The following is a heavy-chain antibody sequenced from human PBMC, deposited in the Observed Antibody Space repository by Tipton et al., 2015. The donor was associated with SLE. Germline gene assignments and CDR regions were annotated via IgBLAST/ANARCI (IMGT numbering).Heavy chain of an antibody. D-gene: IGHD3-16*01. CDR3: AGGTGAYFDH. CDR1: GFTYSGSA. V-gene: IGHV3-30*02. CDR2: IRADGSNK. J-gene: IGHJ4*02. Sequence: LSLTCAASGFTYSGSAMHWVRQVPGKGLEWVAFIRADGSNKDYADSVKGRFTISRDNYKNTLYLQMNRLRVEDTAVYYCAGGTGAYFDHWGQGTLVTVSS.